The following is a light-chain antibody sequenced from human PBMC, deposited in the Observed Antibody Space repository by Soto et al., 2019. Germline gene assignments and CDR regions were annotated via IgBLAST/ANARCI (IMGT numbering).Light chain of an antibody. Sequence: DIVMTQSPDSLAVSLGERATINCKSSQSVLYSSNNKNYLAWYQQKPGQPPKLLIYWASTRESGVPDRFSGSGSGTDFTLTINSLQAEDVAVYFCQQHYTTPLTFGQGTKVDIK. CDR3: QQHYTTPLT. V-gene: IGKV4-1*01. CDR1: QSVLYSSNNKNY. J-gene: IGKJ1*01. CDR2: WAS.